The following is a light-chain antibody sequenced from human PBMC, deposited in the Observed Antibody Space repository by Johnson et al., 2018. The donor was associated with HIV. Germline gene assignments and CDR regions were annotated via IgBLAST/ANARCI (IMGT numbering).Light chain of an antibody. V-gene: IGLV1-51*01. J-gene: IGLJ1*01. Sequence: QSVLTQPPSVSAAPGQKVTISCSGSSSNIGNNYVSWYQQLPGTAPKLLIYDNNKRPSGIPDRFSGSTSGTSATLGITGLQTGDEADYYCGTWDNSLSAYVFGTGTKVTVL. CDR3: GTWDNSLSAYV. CDR2: DNN. CDR1: SSNIGNNY.